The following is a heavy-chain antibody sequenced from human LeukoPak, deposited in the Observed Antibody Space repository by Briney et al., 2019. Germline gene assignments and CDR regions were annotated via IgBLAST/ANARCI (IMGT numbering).Heavy chain of an antibody. V-gene: IGHV4-59*08. CDR3: ARRVPLDAFDI. J-gene: IGHJ3*02. Sequence: PSETLSLTCTVSGGSISSYYWSWIRRPPGKGLEWIGYIYYSGSTNYNPSLKSRVTISVDTSKNQFSLKLSSVTAADTAVYYCARRVPLDAFDIWGQGTMVTVSS. CDR1: GGSISSYY. CDR2: IYYSGST. D-gene: IGHD4/OR15-4a*01.